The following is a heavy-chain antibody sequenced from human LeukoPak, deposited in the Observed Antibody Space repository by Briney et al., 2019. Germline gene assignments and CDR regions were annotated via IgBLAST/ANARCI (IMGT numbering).Heavy chain of an antibody. CDR3: ASPPRYSTSGLDY. CDR1: GGSFSGYY. J-gene: IGHJ4*02. CDR2: INHSGST. V-gene: IGHV4-34*01. Sequence: KPSETLSLTCAVDGGSFSGYYWTWIRQPPGKGLEWTGEINHSGSTNYNPSLKSRVTMSVDTSKNQFSLKLNSVTAADTAVYYCASPPRYSTSGLDYWGQGTLVTVSS. D-gene: IGHD6-13*01.